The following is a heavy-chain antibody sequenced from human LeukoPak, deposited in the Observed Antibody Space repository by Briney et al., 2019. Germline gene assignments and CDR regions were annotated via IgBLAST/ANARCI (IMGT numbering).Heavy chain of an antibody. CDR2: IRYDGSDK. D-gene: IGHD4-17*01. CDR3: AKVPTTVITTGY. J-gene: IGHJ4*02. CDR1: GFSFSTHG. Sequence: GGSLRLSCAASGFSFSTHGMHWVRQLQGRGLGWVAFIRYDGSDKYYADSVKGRFTISRDNSKNTLYLQMNSLRAEDTAVYYCAKVPTTVITTGYWGQGTLVTVSS. V-gene: IGHV3-30*02.